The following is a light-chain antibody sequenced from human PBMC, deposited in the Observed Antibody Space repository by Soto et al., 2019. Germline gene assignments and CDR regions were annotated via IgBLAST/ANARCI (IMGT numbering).Light chain of an antibody. CDR3: QSYDSSLSGYV. CDR1: SSNIGAGYD. CDR2: GNS. Sequence: QSVLTQPPSGSGAPGQRVTISCTGSSSNIGAGYDVHWYQQLPGTAPKVLIYGNSNRPSGVPDRFSGSKSGTSASLAITGLQAEDEADYYCQSYDSSLSGYVFGTGTKVTVL. J-gene: IGLJ1*01. V-gene: IGLV1-40*01.